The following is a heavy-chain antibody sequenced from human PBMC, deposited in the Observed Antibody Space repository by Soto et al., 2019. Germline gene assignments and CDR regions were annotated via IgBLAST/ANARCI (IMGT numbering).Heavy chain of an antibody. Sequence: GGSLRLSCAASGFTFSSYAMSWVRQAPGKGLEWVSAISGSGGSTYYADSVKGRFTISRDNSKNTLYLQMNSLRAEDTAVYYCAKVLKPRLRYFDWLLGAFDIWGQATMVTVSS. J-gene: IGHJ3*02. CDR2: ISGSGGST. CDR1: GFTFSSYA. D-gene: IGHD3-9*01. V-gene: IGHV3-23*01. CDR3: AKVLKPRLRYFDWLLGAFDI.